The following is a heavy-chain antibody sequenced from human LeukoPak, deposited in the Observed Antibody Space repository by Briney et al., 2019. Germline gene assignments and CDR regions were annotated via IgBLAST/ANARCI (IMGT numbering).Heavy chain of an antibody. J-gene: IGHJ6*02. CDR3: ASNVVAGRRAYGMDV. D-gene: IGHD2-2*01. CDR1: GVSISSNNW. Sequence: SETLSLTCTVSGVSISSNNWWSWVRQPPGQGLEWIGEIYHSGGTNYNPSLKSRVTISVDKSKNQFSLKLSSVTAADTAMYYCASNVVAGRRAYGMDVWGQGTTVTVSS. CDR2: IYHSGGT. V-gene: IGHV4-4*02.